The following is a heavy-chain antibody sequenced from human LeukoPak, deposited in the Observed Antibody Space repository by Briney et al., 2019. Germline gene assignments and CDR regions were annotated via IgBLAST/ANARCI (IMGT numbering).Heavy chain of an antibody. CDR3: ASTYYYDSSGYYPNWFDP. J-gene: IGHJ5*02. D-gene: IGHD3-22*01. V-gene: IGHV4-39*01. CDR2: IYYSGST. CDR1: GGSISSSSYY. Sequence: PSETLSLTCTVSGGSISSSSYYWGWIRQPPGKGLEWIGSIYYSGSTYYNPSLKSRVTISVDTSKNQFSLKLGSVTAADTAVYYCASTYYYDSSGYYPNWFDPWGQGTLVTVSS.